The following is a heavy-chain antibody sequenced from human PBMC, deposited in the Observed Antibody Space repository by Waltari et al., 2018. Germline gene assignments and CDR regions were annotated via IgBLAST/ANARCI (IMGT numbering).Heavy chain of an antibody. J-gene: IGHJ2*01. V-gene: IGHV3-33*06. Sequence: QVQLVESGGGVVQPGRSLRLSCVASGFTFSSYGMHWVRQAPGKGLEWVAVIWYDGSNKYYADSVKGRFTISRDNSKNTLYLQMNSLRAEDTAMYYCAKEVHPPIVVVGGFDLWGRGTLVTVSS. D-gene: IGHD3-22*01. CDR1: GFTFSSYG. CDR3: AKEVHPPIVVVGGFDL. CDR2: IWYDGSNK.